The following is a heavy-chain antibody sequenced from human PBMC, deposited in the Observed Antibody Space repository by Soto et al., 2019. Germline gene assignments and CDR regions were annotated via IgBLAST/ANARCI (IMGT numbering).Heavy chain of an antibody. V-gene: IGHV1-2*02. CDR1: GYTFTGYY. D-gene: IGHD5-18*01. CDR3: ARFTAYYYYYGMDV. Sequence: RASVKVSCKASGYTFTGYYMHWVRQAPGQGLEWMGWINPNSGGTNYAQKFQGRVTMTRDTSISTAYMELSRLGSDDTAVYYCARFTAYYYYYGMDVWGQGTTVTVSS. CDR2: INPNSGGT. J-gene: IGHJ6*02.